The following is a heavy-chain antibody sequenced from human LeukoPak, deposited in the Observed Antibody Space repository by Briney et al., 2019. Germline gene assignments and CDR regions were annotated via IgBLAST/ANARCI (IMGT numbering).Heavy chain of an antibody. CDR2: IYYSGST. CDR1: GGSISSGDYY. D-gene: IGHD3-3*01. Sequence: SETLSLTCTVSGGSISSGDYYWSWIRQPPGKGPEWIGYIYYSGSTYYNPSLKSRVTISVDTSKNQFSLKLSSVTAADTAVYYCARDTRFFGVVIMEWFDPWGRGTLVTVSS. V-gene: IGHV4-30-4*08. J-gene: IGHJ5*02. CDR3: ARDTRFFGVVIMEWFDP.